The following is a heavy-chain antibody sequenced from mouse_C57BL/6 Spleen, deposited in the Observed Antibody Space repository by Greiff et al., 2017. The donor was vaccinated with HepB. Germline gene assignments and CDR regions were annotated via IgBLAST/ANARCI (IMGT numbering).Heavy chain of an antibody. J-gene: IGHJ2*01. CDR3: ARRGMDGYYGYFDY. CDR1: GYTFTSYG. V-gene: IGHV1-81*01. Sequence: QVQLQQSGAELARPGASVKLSCKASGYTFTSYGISWVKQRTGQGLEWIGEIYPRSGNTYYNEKFKGKATLTADKSSSTAYMELRSLTSEDSAVYFCARRGMDGYYGYFDYWGQGTTLTVSS. D-gene: IGHD2-3*01. CDR2: IYPRSGNT.